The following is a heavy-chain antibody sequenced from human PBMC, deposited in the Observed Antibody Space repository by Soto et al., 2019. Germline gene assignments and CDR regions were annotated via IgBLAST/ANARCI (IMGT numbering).Heavy chain of an antibody. V-gene: IGHV3-23*01. Sequence: GGSLRLSCAASGFTFSSYAMSWVRQAPGKGLEWVSAISGSGGSTYYADSVKGRFTISRDNSKNTLYLQMNSLRAEDTAVYYCANPRYSSSWYYFDYWGQGTLVTVSS. CDR2: ISGSGGST. J-gene: IGHJ4*02. CDR1: GFTFSSYA. CDR3: ANPRYSSSWYYFDY. D-gene: IGHD6-13*01.